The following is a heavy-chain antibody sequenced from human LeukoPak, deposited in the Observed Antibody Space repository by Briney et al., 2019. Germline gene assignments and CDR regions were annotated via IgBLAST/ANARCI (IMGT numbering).Heavy chain of an antibody. Sequence: PGGSLRLSCAASGFTFSSYSMNWVRQAPGKGLEWVSYISSSISVIYYADSVKGRFTISRDDAKNSLYLQMNSLRDEDTAVYYCARDQYSGHWYYALDIWGQGTMVTVSS. CDR2: ISSSISVI. CDR1: GFTFSSYS. CDR3: ARDQYSGHWYYALDI. D-gene: IGHD6-19*01. J-gene: IGHJ3*02. V-gene: IGHV3-48*02.